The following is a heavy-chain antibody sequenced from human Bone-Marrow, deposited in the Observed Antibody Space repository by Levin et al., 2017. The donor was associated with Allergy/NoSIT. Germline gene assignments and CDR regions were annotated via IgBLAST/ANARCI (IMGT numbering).Heavy chain of an antibody. CDR1: GYTFSDYG. CDR2: ISAYSGKT. CDR3: VRSGKYESKIYKSPICDY. D-gene: IGHD3-22*01. Sequence: PAASVKVSCKASGYTFSDYGIAWVRQAPGQGLEWMGWISAYSGKTNYAPRFQGRLTLTAETATSTLYMELRSLRSDDTAVYHCVRSGKYESKIYKSPICDYWGQGTLVSVSS. V-gene: IGHV1-18*01. J-gene: IGHJ4*02.